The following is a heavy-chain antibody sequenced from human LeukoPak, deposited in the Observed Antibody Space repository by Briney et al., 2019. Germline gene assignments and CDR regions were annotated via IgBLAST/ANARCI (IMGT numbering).Heavy chain of an antibody. CDR1: GYRFPSNW. D-gene: IGHD3-16*01. J-gene: IGHJ4*02. V-gene: IGHV5-51*01. CDR3: AYGKYYFDY. Sequence: GESLKISCNGSGYRFPSNWIAWVRQMPGKGLEWMGIIYPGDSDTRYSPSFQGQVTISADKSICTAYLQWSSLRASDTAIYFCAYGKYYFDYWGQGTLVTVSS. CDR2: IYPGDSDT.